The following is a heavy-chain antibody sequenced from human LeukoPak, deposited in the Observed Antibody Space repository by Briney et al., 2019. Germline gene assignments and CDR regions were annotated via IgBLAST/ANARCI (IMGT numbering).Heavy chain of an antibody. CDR2: INHSGST. CDR1: GGSFSGYY. J-gene: IGHJ4*02. V-gene: IGHV4-34*01. D-gene: IGHD5-24*01. Sequence: SETLSLTCAVYGGSFSGYYWSWIRQPPGKGLEWIGEINHSGSTNYNPSLKGRVTISVDTSKNQFSLKLSSVTAADTAVYYCARSRWLQSRFDYWGQGTLVTVSS. CDR3: ARSRWLQSRFDY.